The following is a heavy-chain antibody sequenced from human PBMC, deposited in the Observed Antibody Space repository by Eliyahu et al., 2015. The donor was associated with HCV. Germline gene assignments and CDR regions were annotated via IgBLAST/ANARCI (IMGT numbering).Heavy chain of an antibody. V-gene: IGHV4-39*01. CDR3: ARRPGYSSGWYFVY. Sequence: QLQLQESGPGLVKPSETLSLXCTVSGXSISSSRYXWGWIGQPPGKGREWIGSIYYSGSTYYNPSLKSRVTISVDTSKNQFSLKLSSVTAADTAVYYCARRPGYSSGWYFVYWGQGTLVTVSS. CDR1: GXSISSSRYX. D-gene: IGHD6-19*01. CDR2: IYYSGST. J-gene: IGHJ4*02.